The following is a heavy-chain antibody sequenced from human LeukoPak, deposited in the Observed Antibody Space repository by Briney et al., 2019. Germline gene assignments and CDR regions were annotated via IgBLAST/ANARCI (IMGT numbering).Heavy chain of an antibody. D-gene: IGHD2-2*01. Sequence: PSETLSLTCTVSGGSISSSSYFWGWIRQPPGKGLEWIGSIYYSGSTYYNPSLKSRVTISVDTSKNQFSLKLSSVTAADTAVYYCARVWREDIVVVPAAMFDYWGQGTLVTVSS. J-gene: IGHJ4*02. V-gene: IGHV4-39*01. CDR2: IYYSGST. CDR3: ARVWREDIVVVPAAMFDY. CDR1: GGSISSSSYF.